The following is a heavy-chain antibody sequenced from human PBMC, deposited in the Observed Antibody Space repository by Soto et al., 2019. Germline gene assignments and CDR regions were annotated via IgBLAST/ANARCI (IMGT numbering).Heavy chain of an antibody. CDR1: GGSISSGGYY. CDR3: ARESLAAAEPPFDY. CDR2: IYYSGST. J-gene: IGHJ4*02. V-gene: IGHV4-31*03. D-gene: IGHD6-13*01. Sequence: PSETLSLTCTVSGGSISSGGYYWSWIRQHPGKGLEWIGYIYYSGSTYYNPSLKSRVTISVDTSKNQFSLKLSSVTAADTAVYYCARESLAAAEPPFDYWGQGTLVTVSS.